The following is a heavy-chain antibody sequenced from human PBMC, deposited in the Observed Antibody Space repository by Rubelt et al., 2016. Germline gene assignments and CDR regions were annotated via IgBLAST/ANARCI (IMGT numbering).Heavy chain of an antibody. Sequence: GLEWVAVISYDGSNKYYADSVKGRFTISRDNSKNTLYLQMNSLRAEDTAVYYCARDGGYSLRPGWFDPWGQGTLVTVSS. D-gene: IGHD5-18*01. J-gene: IGHJ5*02. CDR3: ARDGGYSLRPGWFDP. CDR2: ISYDGSNK. V-gene: IGHV3-30*04.